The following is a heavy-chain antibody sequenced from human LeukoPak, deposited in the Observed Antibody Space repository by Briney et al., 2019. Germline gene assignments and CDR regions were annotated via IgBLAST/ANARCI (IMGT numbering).Heavy chain of an antibody. CDR1: GGSISSGGYY. V-gene: IGHV4-31*03. J-gene: IGHJ5*02. D-gene: IGHD3-10*01. CDR2: IYYSGST. CDR3: ARDRVRGTITYAGFDP. Sequence: PSQTLSLTCTVSGGSISSGGYYWSWIRQHPGKGLEWIGYIYYSGSTYYNPSLKSRVTISVDTSKNQFSLNLSSVTAADTAVYYCARDRVRGTITYAGFDPWGQGTLVTVSS.